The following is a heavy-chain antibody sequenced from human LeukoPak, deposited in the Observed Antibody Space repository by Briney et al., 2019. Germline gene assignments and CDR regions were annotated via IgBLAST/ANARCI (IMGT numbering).Heavy chain of an antibody. J-gene: IGHJ1*01. CDR1: GFTFSSYE. V-gene: IGHV3-48*03. CDR3: ARDQLGYCSSTSCYRWAHSSSWYGWYFQH. CDR2: ISSSGSTI. D-gene: IGHD2-2*01. Sequence: GGSLRLSCAASGFTFSSYEMNWVRQAPGKGLEWVSYISSSGSTIYYADSVKGRFTISRDNSKNTLYLQMNSLRAEDTAVYYCARDQLGYCSSTSCYRWAHSSSWYGWYFQHWGQGTLVTVSS.